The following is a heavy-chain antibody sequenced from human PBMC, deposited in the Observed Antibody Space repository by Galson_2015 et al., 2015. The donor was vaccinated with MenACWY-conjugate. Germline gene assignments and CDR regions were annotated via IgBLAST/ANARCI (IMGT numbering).Heavy chain of an antibody. D-gene: IGHD5-18*01. CDR2: IKHDGSGK. CDR1: GFTFSNSW. Sequence: SLRLSCAASGFTFSNSWMGWVRQAPGKGLEWVANIKHDGSGKYYVDSVKGRFIISRDNAKRSLFLEMNSLRAGDTGVYYCARVGTWIHQYFYYMDVWGKGTTVTVSS. CDR3: ARVGTWIHQYFYYMDV. J-gene: IGHJ6*03. V-gene: IGHV3-7*01.